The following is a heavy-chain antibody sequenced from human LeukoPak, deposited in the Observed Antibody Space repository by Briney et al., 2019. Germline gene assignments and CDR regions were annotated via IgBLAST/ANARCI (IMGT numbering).Heavy chain of an antibody. CDR2: INQDGNEK. V-gene: IGHV3-7*01. CDR1: GFTFTTYW. CDR3: ARTNSQARDYYYYMDV. J-gene: IGHJ6*03. Sequence: GGSLRLSCAASGFTFTTYWMSWVRQAPGQGLEWVANINQDGNEKYYVDSVKGRFTMSRDNAKNSLYLQMNSLRADDTAVYYCARTNSQARDYYYYMDVWGKGTTVTVSS. D-gene: IGHD1-7*01.